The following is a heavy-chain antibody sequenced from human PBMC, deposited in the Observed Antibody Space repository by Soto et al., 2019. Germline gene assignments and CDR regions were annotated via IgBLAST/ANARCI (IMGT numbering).Heavy chain of an antibody. D-gene: IGHD3-22*01. Sequence: PGESLKISCAASGFTFNTYNMNWVRQAPGKGLEWVSYISDSSSTIHYADSVKGRFTISRDNAKNSLYPQMNSLRAEDTAVYYCARDDFPYYDDSRPYHFDYWGPGALGTVFS. J-gene: IGHJ4*02. CDR3: ARDDFPYYDDSRPYHFDY. CDR2: ISDSSSTI. V-gene: IGHV3-48*01. CDR1: GFTFNTYN.